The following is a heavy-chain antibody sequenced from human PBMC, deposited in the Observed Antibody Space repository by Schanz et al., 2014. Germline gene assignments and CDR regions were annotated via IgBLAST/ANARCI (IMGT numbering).Heavy chain of an antibody. CDR2: IWNNGVTK. CDR3: AKQIHYDILAVTRN. V-gene: IGHV3-33*06. CDR1: GFSLNTYG. J-gene: IGHJ4*02. Sequence: QAQLMESGGGVVQPGTSLILSCSVSGFSLNTYGIHWFRQPAGKGLEWVAVIWNNGVTKYYPDSVKGRFTISRDNSKNTLYLQMNSLRAEDTAVYYCAKQIHYDILAVTRNWGQGTLVTVSS. D-gene: IGHD3-9*01.